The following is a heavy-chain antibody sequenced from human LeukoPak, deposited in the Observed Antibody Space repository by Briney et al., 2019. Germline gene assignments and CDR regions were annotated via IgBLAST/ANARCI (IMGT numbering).Heavy chain of an antibody. D-gene: IGHD3-3*01. J-gene: IGHJ4*02. CDR3: VRGADMNYNFENSFYFDS. CDR1: GFTMKNFG. V-gene: IGHV3-33*01. CDR2: IWYDGSQR. Sequence: GGSLTLSCAVSGFTMKNFGMHWVRQAQGKGLEWVAVIWYDGSQRHYRDSVKGRFAISRENSMNTLSPQMNGLRVEDTAVYYCVRGADMNYNFENSFYFDSWGQGALVIVSS.